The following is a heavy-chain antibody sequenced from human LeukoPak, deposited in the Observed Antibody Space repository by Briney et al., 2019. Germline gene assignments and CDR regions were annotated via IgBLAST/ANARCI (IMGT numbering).Heavy chain of an antibody. CDR2: INAGNGNA. V-gene: IGHV1-3*01. CDR3: ARDDYYYYGMDV. Sequence: ASVKVSCKASGYTFTSYAMHRVRQAPGQRLEWMGWINAGNGNAKYSQKFQGRVTITRDTSASTAYMELSSLRPEDTAVYYCARDDYYYYGMDVWGKGTTVTVSS. CDR1: GYTFTSYA. J-gene: IGHJ6*04.